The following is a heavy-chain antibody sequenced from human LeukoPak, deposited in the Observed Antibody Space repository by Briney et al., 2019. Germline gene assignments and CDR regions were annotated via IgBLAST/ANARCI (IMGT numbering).Heavy chain of an antibody. V-gene: IGHV4-30-4*01. CDR3: ARDSSGSFHYYYYYGMDV. CDR2: IYYSGST. J-gene: IGHJ6*02. CDR1: GGSISSGDYY. Sequence: ASQTLSLTCTVSGGSISSGDYYWSWIRQPPGKGLEWIGYIYYSGSTYYNPSLKGRVTISVDTSKNQFSLKLSSVTAADTAVYYCARDSSGSFHYYYYYGMDVWGQGTTVTVSS. D-gene: IGHD3-10*01.